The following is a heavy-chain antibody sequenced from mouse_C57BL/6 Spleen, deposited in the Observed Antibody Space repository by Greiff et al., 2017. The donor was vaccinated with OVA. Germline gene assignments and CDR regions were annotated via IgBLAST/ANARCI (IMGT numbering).Heavy chain of an antibody. CDR3: TDSNYAVGFDY. Sequence: EVKLMESGGGLVQPGGSMKLSCVASGFTFSNYWMNWVRQSPEKGLEWVAQIRLKSDNYATHYAESVKGRFTISRDDSKSMVYLQMNNLRAEDTGIYYCTDSNYAVGFDYWGQGTTLTVSS. CDR2: IRLKSDNYAT. D-gene: IGHD2-5*01. J-gene: IGHJ2*01. V-gene: IGHV6-3*01. CDR1: GFTFSNYW.